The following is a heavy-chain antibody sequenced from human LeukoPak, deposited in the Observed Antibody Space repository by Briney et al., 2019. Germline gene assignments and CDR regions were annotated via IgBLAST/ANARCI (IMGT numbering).Heavy chain of an antibody. J-gene: IGHJ3*02. CDR2: INHSGST. D-gene: IGHD6-19*01. Sequence: SETLSLTCAFYVGSFSGYYWSWIRQPPGKGLEWIGEINHSGSTNYNPSLKSRVTISVDTSKNQFSLKLISVTAADTAVYYCARWENSIAVAGRAFDIWGQGTMVTVSS. CDR3: ARWENSIAVAGRAFDI. V-gene: IGHV4-34*01. CDR1: VGSFSGYY.